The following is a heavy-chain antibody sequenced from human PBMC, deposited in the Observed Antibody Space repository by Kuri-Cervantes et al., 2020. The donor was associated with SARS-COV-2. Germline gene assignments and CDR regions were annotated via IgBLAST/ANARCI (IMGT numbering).Heavy chain of an antibody. CDR2: ISTYNGNA. D-gene: IGHD1-14*01. V-gene: IGHV1-18*01. CDR3: ARQGTTYLDS. Sequence: ASVKVSCKASAYTFSSRCFTWVLQVPGQGLEWIGYISTYNGNANYAQNFQGRVTMTTDTPTKTGHMELRRLQTDDTAIYYCARQGTTYLDSWWQGTLVTVSS. CDR1: AYTFSSRC. J-gene: IGHJ4*02.